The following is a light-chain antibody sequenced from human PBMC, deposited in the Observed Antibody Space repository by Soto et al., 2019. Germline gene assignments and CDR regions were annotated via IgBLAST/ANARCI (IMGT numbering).Light chain of an antibody. CDR3: SAWDDSLYGLV. CDR1: STNVGINP. Sequence: QAVVTQPPSTSGTPGQRVTISCSGSSTNVGINPVNWYQQFPGTAPRLLIYTNDQRPSGVPGRFSGSKSGTSASLDISGLQSEDEADHYCSAWDDSLYGLVFGGGTKLTVL. CDR2: TND. V-gene: IGLV1-44*01. J-gene: IGLJ2*01.